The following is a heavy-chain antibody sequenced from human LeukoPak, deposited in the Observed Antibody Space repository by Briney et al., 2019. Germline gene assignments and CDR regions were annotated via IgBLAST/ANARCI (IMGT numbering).Heavy chain of an antibody. Sequence: SETLSLTCTVSGGSISSSSYYWGWIRQPPGKGLEWIGSIYYSGSTYYNPSLKSRVTISVDTSKNQFSLKLSSVTAADTAVYYCARQWPARSYYQDYWGQGTLVTVSS. CDR2: IYYSGST. CDR3: ARQWPARSYYQDY. CDR1: GGSISSSSYY. J-gene: IGHJ4*02. D-gene: IGHD1-26*01. V-gene: IGHV4-39*01.